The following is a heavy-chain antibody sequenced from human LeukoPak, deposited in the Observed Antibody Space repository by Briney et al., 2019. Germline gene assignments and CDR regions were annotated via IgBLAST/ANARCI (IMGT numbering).Heavy chain of an antibody. V-gene: IGHV3-66*01. D-gene: IGHD5-18*01. J-gene: IGHJ4*02. CDR1: GFTVSSNY. CDR3: ARAGYSYGYPDY. CDR2: IYSGGST. Sequence: GGSLRLSCAASGFTVSSNYMSWVRQAPGKGLEWVSVIYSGGSTYYADSVKGRFTISRDNSKNTLYLQMNSLRAEHTAVYYCARAGYSYGYPDYWGQGTLVTVSS.